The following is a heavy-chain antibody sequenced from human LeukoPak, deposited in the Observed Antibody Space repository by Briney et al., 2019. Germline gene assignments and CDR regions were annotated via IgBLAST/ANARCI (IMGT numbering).Heavy chain of an antibody. CDR2: MNPNNGAT. D-gene: IGHD4-17*01. V-gene: IGHV1-2*02. Sequence: VASVKVSCKASGYSFTGSYLHWVRQAPGQGLEWMGWMNPNNGATKYAQNFQGRVTMARDTSISTAYLDLSNLRFDDTAVYYCARGGTVTTGRSFDPWGQGTLVIVSS. J-gene: IGHJ5*02. CDR1: GYSFTGSY. CDR3: ARGGTVTTGRSFDP.